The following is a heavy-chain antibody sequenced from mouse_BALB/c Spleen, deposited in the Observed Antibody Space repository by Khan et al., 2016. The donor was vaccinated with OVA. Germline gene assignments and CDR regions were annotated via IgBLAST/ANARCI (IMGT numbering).Heavy chain of an antibody. CDR3: IIQSLRTRRNY. Sequence: EIQLLQSGPELEKPGASVKISCKTSGYTFTDYTMHWVKQSLGKSNKWMGCINHNNGSISHNHRFKGKATLTVDKSYKTDYMELRSLTSEDSVVYNWIIQSLRTRRNYWGQGTSVSV. CDR1: GYTFTDYT. V-gene: IGHV1-22*01. CDR2: INHNNGSI. J-gene: IGHJ4*01. D-gene: IGHD1-1*01.